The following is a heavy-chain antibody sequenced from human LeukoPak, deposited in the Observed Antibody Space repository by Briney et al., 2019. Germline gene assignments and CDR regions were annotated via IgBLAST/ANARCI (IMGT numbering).Heavy chain of an antibody. Sequence: GESLKISCKGSGYSFTSYWIGWVRQMPGKGLEWMGIIYPGDSDTRYSPSFQGQVTISADKSISTAYLQWSSLKASDTAMYYCARHVTYCSGGSCYHNRVDYWRQGTLVTVSS. V-gene: IGHV5-51*01. D-gene: IGHD2-15*01. CDR1: GYSFTSYW. CDR2: IYPGDSDT. J-gene: IGHJ4*02. CDR3: ARHVTYCSGGSCYHNRVDY.